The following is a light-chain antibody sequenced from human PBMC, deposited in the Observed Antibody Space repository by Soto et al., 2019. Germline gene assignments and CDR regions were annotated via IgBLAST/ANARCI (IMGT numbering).Light chain of an antibody. CDR2: KAS. CDR1: QSISSW. J-gene: IGKJ1*01. Sequence: DIQMTQSPSTLSAFVGDRVTITCRASQSISSWLAWYQQKPGKAPKLLIYKASSLESGVPSRFSGGGSGTESTLTISSLQPDDFATYYCQQYNSYSWTFGQGTKVEIK. V-gene: IGKV1-5*03. CDR3: QQYNSYSWT.